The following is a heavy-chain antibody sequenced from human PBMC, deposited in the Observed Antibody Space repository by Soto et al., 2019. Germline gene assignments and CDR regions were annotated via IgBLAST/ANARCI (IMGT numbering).Heavy chain of an antibody. V-gene: IGHV3-30-3*01. CDR1: GFTFSSYA. Sequence: QVQLVESGGGVVQPGRSLRLSCAASGFTFSSYAMHWVRQAPGKGLEWVAVISYDGSNKYYADSVKGRFTISRDNSKNTLYLQRNSLGAEDTAVYYCARRRGYSYVGAFDIWGQGKMVTVSS. D-gene: IGHD5-18*01. CDR3: ARRRGYSYVGAFDI. J-gene: IGHJ3*02. CDR2: ISYDGSNK.